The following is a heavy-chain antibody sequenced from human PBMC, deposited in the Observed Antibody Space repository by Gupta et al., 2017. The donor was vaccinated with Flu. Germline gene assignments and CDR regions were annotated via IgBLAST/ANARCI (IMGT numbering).Heavy chain of an antibody. D-gene: IGHD2-2*01. CDR3: ARTNYCSSTSCYGNYYYMDV. J-gene: IGHJ6*03. Sequence: GWIRQPPGKGLEWIGNIFYSGSTYYNPSLKSRVTIAVDTSKNQFSLKLSSVTAADTAVYYCARTNYCSSTSCYGNYYYMDVWGKGTTVTVSS. CDR2: IFYSGST. V-gene: IGHV4-39*01.